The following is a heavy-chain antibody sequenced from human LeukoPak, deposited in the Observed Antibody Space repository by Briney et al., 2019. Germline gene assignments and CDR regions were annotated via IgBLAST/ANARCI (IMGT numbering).Heavy chain of an antibody. CDR1: GGSISRGDYY. V-gene: IGHV4-30-4*08. CDR3: ARIFDY. Sequence: SQTLSLTCTVTGGSISRGDYYWSWIRQPPGKGLEWIGYSYYSGCSYYSPSLKSRVTISVDTSKNQFSLKLSSVTAADTAVYYCARIFDYWGQGTLVTVSS. J-gene: IGHJ4*02. CDR2: SYYSGCS.